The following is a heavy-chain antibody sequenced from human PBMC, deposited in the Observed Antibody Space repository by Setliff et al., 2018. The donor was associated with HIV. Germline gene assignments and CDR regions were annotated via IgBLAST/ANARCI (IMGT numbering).Heavy chain of an antibody. Sequence: ESGPTLVNPTQTLTLTCTFSGFSFSTNGVGVGWIRQPPGKALEWLALIYWDDDKLYNPSLKTRLTVTKDTSKNQVVLTMTNMDPVDTATYFCARMGGDLTHFAYWGPGTLVTVSS. V-gene: IGHV2-5*02. CDR2: IYWDDDK. D-gene: IGHD3-16*01. CDR1: GFSFSTNGVG. CDR3: ARMGGDLTHFAY. J-gene: IGHJ4*02.